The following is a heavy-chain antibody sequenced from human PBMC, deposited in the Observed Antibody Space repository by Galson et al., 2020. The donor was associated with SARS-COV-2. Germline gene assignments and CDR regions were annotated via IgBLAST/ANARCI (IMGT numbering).Heavy chain of an antibody. Sequence: GESLKISCAASGFTFSSYWMSWVRQAPGKGLEWVANIKQDGSEKYYVDSVKGRFTISRDNAKNSLYLQMNSLRAEDTAVYYCARDGVGATTSDYYYYGMDVWGQGTTVTVSS. CDR2: IKQDGSEK. CDR3: ARDGVGATTSDYYYYGMDV. V-gene: IGHV3-7*01. CDR1: GFTFSSYW. D-gene: IGHD1-26*01. J-gene: IGHJ6*02.